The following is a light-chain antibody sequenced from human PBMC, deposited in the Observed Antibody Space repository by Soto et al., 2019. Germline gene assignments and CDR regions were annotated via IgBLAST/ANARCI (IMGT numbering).Light chain of an antibody. J-gene: IGKJ4*01. CDR3: QQRSNWPRLT. CDR2: DAS. CDR1: QSVSSY. Sequence: EIVLTQSPATLSLSPGERATLSCRASQSVSSYLAWYQQKPGQAPRLLIYDASNSAIGIPPRFSGSGSGTDFTLTISSLEPEDLAVYYCQQRSNWPRLTFGGGTKVEIK. V-gene: IGKV3-11*01.